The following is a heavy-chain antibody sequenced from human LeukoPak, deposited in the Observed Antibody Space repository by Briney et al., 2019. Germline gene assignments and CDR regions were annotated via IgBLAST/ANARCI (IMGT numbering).Heavy chain of an antibody. CDR1: GDSVSTNSAA. J-gene: IGHJ5*02. CDR2: TYYMSKWYN. CDR3: ARSHWNYDNWFDP. Sequence: SQTLSLTCAISGDSVSTNSAAWNWIRQSSSRGLEWLGRTYYMSKWYNDYAVSVKSRITINPDTPKNQFSLQLNSVTPEDTAVYYCARSHWNYDNWFDPWGQGTLVTVSS. D-gene: IGHD1-7*01. V-gene: IGHV6-1*01.